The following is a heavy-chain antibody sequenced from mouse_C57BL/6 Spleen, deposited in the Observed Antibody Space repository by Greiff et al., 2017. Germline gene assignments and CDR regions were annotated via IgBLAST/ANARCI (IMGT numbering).Heavy chain of an antibody. CDR3: ARATMPNWYCDV. Sequence: QVQLKQPGAELVRPGTSVKLSCKASGYTFTSYWMHWVKQRPGQGLEWIGVIDPSDSYTNYNQKFKGKATLTVDTSSSTAYMQLSSLTSEDAAVYYCARATMPNWYCDVWGTGTTVTVAS. CDR1: GYTFTSYW. CDR2: IDPSDSYT. D-gene: IGHD2-1*01. V-gene: IGHV1-59*01. J-gene: IGHJ1*03.